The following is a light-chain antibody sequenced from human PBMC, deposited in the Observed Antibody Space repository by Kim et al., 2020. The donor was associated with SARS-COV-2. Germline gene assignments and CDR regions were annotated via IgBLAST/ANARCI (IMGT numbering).Light chain of an antibody. CDR1: NMGSKS. V-gene: IGLV3-21*04. Sequence: APGKAARITCGGNNMGSKSVHCYQQKPGQAPVLVIYYDSDRPSGIPERFSGSNCGNTATLTISRVEAGDEADYYCQVWDSSSDHVVFGGGTKLTVL. CDR2: YDS. CDR3: QVWDSSSDHVV. J-gene: IGLJ2*01.